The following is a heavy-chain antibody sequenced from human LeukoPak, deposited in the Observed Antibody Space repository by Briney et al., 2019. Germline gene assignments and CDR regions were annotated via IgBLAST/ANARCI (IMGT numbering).Heavy chain of an antibody. J-gene: IGHJ3*02. D-gene: IGHD2-15*01. CDR2: IYYTGRT. CDR1: GGSIRTYY. V-gene: IGHV4-59*01. CDR3: ARGWCFGGCCYYDAFDI. Sequence: TETLSLTCTVSGGSIRTYYWIWIRQPPGKGLEYIGYIYYTGRTSYNPSLKSRVTISVDTSKNQFSLKLNSVTAADTAVYYCARGWCFGGCCYYDAFDIWGQGTVVTVSS.